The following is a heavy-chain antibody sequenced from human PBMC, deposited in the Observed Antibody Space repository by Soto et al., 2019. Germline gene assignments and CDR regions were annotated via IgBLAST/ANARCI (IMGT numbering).Heavy chain of an antibody. CDR3: ASPSGYCSSTSCYARFGNYYYMDV. CDR2: IIPILGIA. CDR1: GGTFSSYT. D-gene: IGHD2-2*01. V-gene: IGHV1-69*02. Sequence: GASVKVSCKASGGTFSSYTISWVRQAPGQGLEWMGRIIPILGIANYAQKFQGRVTITADKSTSTAYMELSSLRSEDTAVYYCASPSGYCSSTSCYARFGNYYYMDVSGKGTTDTVSS. J-gene: IGHJ6*03.